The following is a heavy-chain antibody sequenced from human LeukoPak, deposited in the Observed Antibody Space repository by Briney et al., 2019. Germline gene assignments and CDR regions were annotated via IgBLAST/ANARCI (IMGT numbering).Heavy chain of an antibody. V-gene: IGHV4-34*01. CDR3: ARLGMVRGLILTYNYNMDV. Sequence: PSETLSLTCGISSGSFSGYFWSWIRQPPGKRLEWIGEINQNGVTNYNPSLKSRTSISIDTSTKQFSLSMSAVTAADTAVYYCARLGMVRGLILTYNYNMDVWGKGTTVTISS. CDR2: INQNGVT. CDR1: SGSFSGYF. D-gene: IGHD3-10*01. J-gene: IGHJ6*03.